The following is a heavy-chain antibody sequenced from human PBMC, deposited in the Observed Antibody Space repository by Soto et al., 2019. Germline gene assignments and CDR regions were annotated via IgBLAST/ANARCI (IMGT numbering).Heavy chain of an antibody. CDR3: VKDGGYCSSTTCYSPRNHYFDS. D-gene: IGHD2-2*01. CDR1: GFTFSDCW. J-gene: IGHJ4*02. V-gene: IGHV3-7*03. Sequence: PGGSLRLSCAASGFTFSDCWMSWVRQAPGKGPEWVANIKFDGSEKQCVDSVKGRFSISRDNSRNSLFLQMNSLRAGDTAVYYCVKDGGYCSSTTCYSPRNHYFDSWGQGTLVTVSS. CDR2: IKFDGSEK.